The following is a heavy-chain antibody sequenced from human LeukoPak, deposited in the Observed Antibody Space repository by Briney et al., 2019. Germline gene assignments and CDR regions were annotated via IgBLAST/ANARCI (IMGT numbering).Heavy chain of an antibody. CDR2: INHSGST. CDR1: GGSFSGYY. J-gene: IGHJ4*02. V-gene: IGHV4-34*01. Sequence: SETLSLTCAVYGGSFSGYYWSWIRQPPGKGLEWIGEINHSGSTNYNPSLKSRVTISVDTSKNQFSLKLSSVTDADTAVYYCARVKTPGVRLRLLAAAGATDYWGQGTLVTVSS. CDR3: ARVKTPGVRLRLLAAAGATDY. D-gene: IGHD6-13*01.